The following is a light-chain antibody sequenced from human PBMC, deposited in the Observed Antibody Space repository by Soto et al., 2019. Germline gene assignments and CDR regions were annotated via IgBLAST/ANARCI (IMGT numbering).Light chain of an antibody. Sequence: EIVMTQSPATLSVSPGERATLSCRASQSVNSDLAWYQQKPGQAPRLLIHDASTRATGIPVRFSGSGSGTEFTLTISSLQSEDFAINYCQEYNNWPLGFGGGTKVEIK. J-gene: IGKJ4*01. V-gene: IGKV3-15*01. CDR3: QEYNNWPLG. CDR1: QSVNSD. CDR2: DAS.